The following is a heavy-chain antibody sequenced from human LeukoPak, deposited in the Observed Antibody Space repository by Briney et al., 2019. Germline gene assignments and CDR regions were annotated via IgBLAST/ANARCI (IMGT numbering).Heavy chain of an antibody. V-gene: IGHV3-30*18. Sequence: PGRSLRLSCAASGFTFSSFSIYWVRQAPDKGLEWVAVMSYGGRNAYYADSVKGRFTISRDNSKNTVYLQMNSLRVDDTAVYYCAKVQLERRELLPYFDCWGQGTLVTVSS. CDR1: GFTFSSFS. J-gene: IGHJ4*02. CDR3: AKVQLERRELLPYFDC. CDR2: MSYGGRNA. D-gene: IGHD1-1*01.